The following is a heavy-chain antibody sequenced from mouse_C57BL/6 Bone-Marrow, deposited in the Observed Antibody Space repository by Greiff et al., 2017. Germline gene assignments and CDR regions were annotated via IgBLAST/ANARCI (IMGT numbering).Heavy chain of an antibody. D-gene: IGHD2-2*01. J-gene: IGHJ1*03. Sequence: EVQRVESGAELVRPGSSVKMSCKTSGYTFTSYGINWVKQRLGQGLEWIGYIYIGNGYTEYNEKFKGKATLTSDTSSSTAYMQLSSLTSEDSAISFCARSLYYGYDPYWYFDVWGTGTTVTVSS. CDR2: IYIGNGYT. CDR1: GYTFTSYG. CDR3: ARSLYYGYDPYWYFDV. V-gene: IGHV1-58*01.